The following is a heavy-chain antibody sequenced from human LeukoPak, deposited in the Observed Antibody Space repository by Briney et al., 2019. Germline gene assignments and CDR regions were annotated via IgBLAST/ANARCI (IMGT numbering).Heavy chain of an antibody. Sequence: GGSLRLSCAASGFTLSSYAMSWVRHGPGKGLEWVSAISGSGGSTYYEDSVTGRFTISRDNSKNTLYLQMNSLRAEDTAVYYCARGGSGGVCNYWGQGTLVTVSS. D-gene: IGHD3-10*01. CDR3: ARGGSGGVCNY. V-gene: IGHV3-23*01. J-gene: IGHJ4*02. CDR1: GFTLSSYA. CDR2: ISGSGGST.